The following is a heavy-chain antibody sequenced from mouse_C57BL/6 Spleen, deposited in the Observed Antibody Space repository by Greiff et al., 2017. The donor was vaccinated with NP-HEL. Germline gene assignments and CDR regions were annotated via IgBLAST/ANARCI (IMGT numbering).Heavy chain of an antibody. J-gene: IGHJ2*01. Sequence: EVQRVESGAELVKPGASVKLSCTASGFNIKDYYMHWVKQRTEQGLEWIGRIDPEDGETKYAPKFQGKATITADTSSNTAYLQLSSLTSEDTAVYYCARSFITTVVEPFFDYWGQGTTLTVSS. V-gene: IGHV14-2*01. CDR2: IDPEDGET. CDR1: GFNIKDYY. CDR3: ARSFITTVVEPFFDY. D-gene: IGHD1-1*01.